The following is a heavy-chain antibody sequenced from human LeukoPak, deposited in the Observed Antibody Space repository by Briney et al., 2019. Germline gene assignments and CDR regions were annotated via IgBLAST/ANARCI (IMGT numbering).Heavy chain of an antibody. Sequence: SETLSLTCTVSGGSISSYYWSWIRQPPGKGLEWIGYIYYSGSTNYNPSLKSRVTISVDTSKNQFSLKLSSVTAADTAVYYCATIGSRVGTIDYWGQGTLVTVSS. V-gene: IGHV4-59*08. CDR1: GGSISSYY. D-gene: IGHD5-12*01. J-gene: IGHJ4*02. CDR3: ATIGSRVGTIDY. CDR2: IYYSGST.